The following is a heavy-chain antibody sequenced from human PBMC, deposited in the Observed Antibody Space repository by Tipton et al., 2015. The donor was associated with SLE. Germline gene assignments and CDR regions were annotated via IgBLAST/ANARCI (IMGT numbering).Heavy chain of an antibody. J-gene: IGHJ4*02. CDR1: GYRFIDYY. D-gene: IGHD5-18*01. CDR3: ATNGGQLWLEGGFDY. V-gene: IGHV1-2*02. Sequence: QLVQSGAEVKKPGASVKVSCKASGYRFIDYYMHWVRQAPGQGLEWMGWINPKSGGTNYAQKFLGRVTMTGDTSISTAYMEVRRLTSDDTAVYYCATNGGQLWLEGGFDYWGQGSLVSVSS. CDR2: INPKSGGT.